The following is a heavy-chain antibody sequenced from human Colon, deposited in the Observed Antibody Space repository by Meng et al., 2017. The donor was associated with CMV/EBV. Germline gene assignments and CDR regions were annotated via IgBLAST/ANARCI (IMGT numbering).Heavy chain of an antibody. Sequence: CAMSGFTFHDYAIHWVRQPPGSGLEWVSGIYWNGGRVGYADSVKGRFSISRDNAKDSLYLQMNSLRAEDTALYYCVKDESPGGADYWGQGTLVTVSS. D-gene: IGHD3-10*01. V-gene: IGHV3-9*01. CDR3: VKDESPGGADY. CDR2: IYWNGGRV. CDR1: GFTFHDYA. J-gene: IGHJ4*02.